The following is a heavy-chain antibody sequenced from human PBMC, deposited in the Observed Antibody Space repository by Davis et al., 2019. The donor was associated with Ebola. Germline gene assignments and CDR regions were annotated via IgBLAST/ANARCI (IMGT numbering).Heavy chain of an antibody. J-gene: IGHJ4*02. Sequence: PGGSLRLSCAASGFTFSSYAMHWVRQAPGKGLEWVAVISYDGSNKYYADSVKGRFTISRDNSKNTLYLQMNSLRAEDTAVYYCARARGYSYGYEDYWGQGTLVTVSS. CDR2: ISYDGSNK. CDR3: ARARGYSYGYEDY. CDR1: GFTFSSYA. V-gene: IGHV3-30-3*01. D-gene: IGHD5-18*01.